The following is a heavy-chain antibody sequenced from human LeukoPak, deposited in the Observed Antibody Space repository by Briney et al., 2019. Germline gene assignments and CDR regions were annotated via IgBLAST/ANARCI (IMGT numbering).Heavy chain of an antibody. CDR3: LKDGDDSGSYLVY. CDR1: GFTFSSYA. CDR2: ISYDGSNK. J-gene: IGHJ4*02. Sequence: GRSLRLSCAASGFTFSSYAMHWVRQAPGKGLEWVAVISYDGSNKYYADSVKGRFTISRDNSKNTLYLQMNSLRAEDTAVYYCLKDGDDSGSYLVYWGQGTLVTVSS. D-gene: IGHD1-26*01. V-gene: IGHV3-30-3*01.